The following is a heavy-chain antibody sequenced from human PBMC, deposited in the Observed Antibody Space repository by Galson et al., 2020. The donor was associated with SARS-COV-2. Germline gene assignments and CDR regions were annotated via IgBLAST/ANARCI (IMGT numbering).Heavy chain of an antibody. Sequence: ASVTVSCKASGYTFTSYGISWVRQAPGQGLEWMGWTSAYTGNTNYAQKLQGRVTMTTDTSTSTAYMELRSLRSDDTAVYYCAVAGPIWSGRIVDYWGQGTLVTVSS. D-gene: IGHD3-3*01. CDR2: TSAYTGNT. CDR1: GYTFTSYG. CDR3: AVAGPIWSGRIVDY. J-gene: IGHJ4*02. V-gene: IGHV1-18*01.